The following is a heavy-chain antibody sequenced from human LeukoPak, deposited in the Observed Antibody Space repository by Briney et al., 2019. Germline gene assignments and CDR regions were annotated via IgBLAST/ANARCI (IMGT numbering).Heavy chain of an antibody. V-gene: IGHV3-43*01. CDR1: GFTFDDYT. D-gene: IGHD4-23*01. Sequence: GGSLRLSCAASGFTFDDYTMHWVRQAPGKGLEWVSLISWDGGSTYYADSVKGRFTISRDNSKNSLYLQMNSLRTEDTALYYCAEDMVPGDYGGNFGYWGQGTLVTVSS. CDR3: AEDMVPGDYGGNFGY. J-gene: IGHJ4*02. CDR2: ISWDGGST.